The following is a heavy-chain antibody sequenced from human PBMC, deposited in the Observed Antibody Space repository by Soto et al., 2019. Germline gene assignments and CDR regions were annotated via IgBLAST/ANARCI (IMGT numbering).Heavy chain of an antibody. J-gene: IGHJ4*02. D-gene: IGHD1-26*01. V-gene: IGHV1-18*01. CDR1: GYTFTGYG. CDR3: ARSGAYCTSITCLFDAF. CDR2: ISAYNGDT. Sequence: QAQLVQSGAEVKKPGASVKVSCRASGYTFTGYGYAWVRQAPGQGLEWMGWISAYNGDTNYAQKFLDRVTLTTDTSTTTVYMELRNLGSDDTAIYYCARSGAYCTSITCLFDAFWGLGTLVTVSS.